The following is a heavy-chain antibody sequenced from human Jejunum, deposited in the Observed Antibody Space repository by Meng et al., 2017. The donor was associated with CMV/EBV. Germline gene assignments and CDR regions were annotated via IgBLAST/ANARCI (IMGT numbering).Heavy chain of an antibody. V-gene: IGHV1-2*02. CDR2: LNPNSGGT. D-gene: IGHD3-22*01. Sequence: GDYLHWVRQAPGRGLEWMGWLNPNSGGTNYAQKFQGRVTMTRDTSINTAYMELSRLRSGDTAVYYCAREGMYYYDTSGMKWFDPWGQGTRVTVSS. J-gene: IGHJ5*02. CDR1: GDY. CDR3: AREGMYYYDTSGMKWFDP.